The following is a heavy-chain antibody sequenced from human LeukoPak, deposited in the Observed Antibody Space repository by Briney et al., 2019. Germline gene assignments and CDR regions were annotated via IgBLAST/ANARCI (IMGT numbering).Heavy chain of an antibody. J-gene: IGHJ4*02. Sequence: ASVKVSCKASGYTFTGYYMHWVRQAPGQGLEWMGWISAYNGNTNYAQKLQGRATMTTDTSTSTAYMELRSLRSDDTAVYYCARLRGGSLATGYWGQGTLVTVSS. CDR2: ISAYNGNT. V-gene: IGHV1-18*04. CDR3: ARLRGGSLATGY. D-gene: IGHD1-26*01. CDR1: GYTFTGYY.